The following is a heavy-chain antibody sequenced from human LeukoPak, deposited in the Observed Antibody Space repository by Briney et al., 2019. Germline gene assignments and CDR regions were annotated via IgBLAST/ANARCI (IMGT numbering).Heavy chain of an antibody. CDR1: GGTFISYA. CDR3: ARRRWFGEFVFDY. Sequence: SVKVSCKASGGTFISYAISWVRQAPGQGLEWMGGIIPIFGTANYAQKFQGRVTITADESTSTAYMELSSLRSEDTAVYYCARRRWFGEFVFDYWGQGTLVTVSS. J-gene: IGHJ4*02. V-gene: IGHV1-69*13. CDR2: IIPIFGTA. D-gene: IGHD3-10*01.